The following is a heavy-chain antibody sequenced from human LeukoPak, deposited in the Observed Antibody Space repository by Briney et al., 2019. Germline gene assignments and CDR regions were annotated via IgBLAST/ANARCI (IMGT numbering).Heavy chain of an antibody. Sequence: ASVKVSCKVSGYTLTEVSIHWVRQAPGKGLDWMAGFDPDDGKTIYAQKFQGRVTVTEDTSTDTAYMELSSLRSEDTAMYYCATEAAYGNFGELLAWGQGSLVAVSS. CDR1: GYTLTEVS. J-gene: IGHJ5*02. D-gene: IGHD3-10*01. V-gene: IGHV1-24*01. CDR3: ATEAAYGNFGELLA. CDR2: FDPDDGKT.